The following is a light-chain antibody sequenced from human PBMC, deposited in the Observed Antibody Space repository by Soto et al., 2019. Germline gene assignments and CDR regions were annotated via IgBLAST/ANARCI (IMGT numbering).Light chain of an antibody. V-gene: IGKV3-20*01. J-gene: IGKJ1*01. CDR2: GAS. Sequence: EIELTQSPATLSLSPGESATLSCRASQSFNSIYLAWYQQKPGQAPRLLIYGASSRATGIPDRFSGSGSGTDFTLTISRLEPEDFAVYYCHQYDSWTFGQGTKVDI. CDR3: HQYDSWT. CDR1: QSFNSIY.